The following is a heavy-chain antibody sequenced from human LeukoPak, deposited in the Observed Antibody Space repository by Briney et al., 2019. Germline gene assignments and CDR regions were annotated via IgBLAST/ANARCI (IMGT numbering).Heavy chain of an antibody. CDR1: GGSISSSSYY. Sequence: SETLSLTCTVSGGSISSSSYYWGWIRQPPGKGLEWIGSIYYSGSTYYNPSLKSRVTIPVDTSKNQFSLKLSSVTAADTAVYYCARGREKVVPIDYWGQGTLVTVSS. V-gene: IGHV4-39*07. D-gene: IGHD2-2*01. CDR2: IYYSGST. J-gene: IGHJ4*02. CDR3: ARGREKVVPIDY.